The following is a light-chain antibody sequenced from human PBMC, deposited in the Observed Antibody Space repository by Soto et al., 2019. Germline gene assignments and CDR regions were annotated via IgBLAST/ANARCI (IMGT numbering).Light chain of an antibody. CDR3: SSYTTSNTRQIV. J-gene: IGLJ1*01. V-gene: IGLV2-14*03. Sequence: QSAMTQPASVSGSPGHSITISYTGTSSDVGGYNYVSWYQHHPGKAPKLMIFDVSNRPSGVSNRFSGSKSGNTASLTISWLQPEDEADYYCSSYTTSNTRQIVFGTGTKVTVL. CDR2: DVS. CDR1: SSDVGGYNY.